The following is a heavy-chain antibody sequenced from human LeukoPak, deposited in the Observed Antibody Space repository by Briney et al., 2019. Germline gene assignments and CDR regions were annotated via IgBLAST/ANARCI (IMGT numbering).Heavy chain of an antibody. J-gene: IGHJ4*02. CDR3: ARSSSWYGGSWEY. D-gene: IGHD6-19*01. Sequence: GGSLRLSCAASGFTFSTYWMHWVRQAPGKGLVWVSRINSGGSDTSYADSVKGRFTISRDNAKNTLYLQMHSLRAEDTAVYYCARSSSWYGGSWEYWGQGTLVAVSS. CDR1: GFTFSTYW. V-gene: IGHV3-74*01. CDR2: INSGGSDT.